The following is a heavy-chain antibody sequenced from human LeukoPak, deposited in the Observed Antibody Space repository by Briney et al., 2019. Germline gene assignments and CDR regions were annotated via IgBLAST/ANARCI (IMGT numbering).Heavy chain of an antibody. Sequence: GGSLRLSCAASGFTFNSYWMSWVRQAPGKGLEWVANTKQDGSEKYYVDSVKGRFTISRDNAKNSLSLQMNSLRAEDTAVYYCAKDGRFNYYDSSGYPYVDYWGQGTLVTVSS. D-gene: IGHD3-22*01. J-gene: IGHJ4*02. CDR1: GFTFNSYW. CDR2: TKQDGSEK. CDR3: AKDGRFNYYDSSGYPYVDY. V-gene: IGHV3-7*01.